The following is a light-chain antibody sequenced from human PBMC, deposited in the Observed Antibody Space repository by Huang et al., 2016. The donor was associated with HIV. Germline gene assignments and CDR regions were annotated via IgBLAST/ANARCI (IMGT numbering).Light chain of an antibody. Sequence: ETVMTQSPATLSVSPGERATLSCRASQSLSDNLAWYQQKAGQAPRLLIYGASNRATGIPARFSGSGSGTEFTLTISSLQSEDFAVYYCQQYNNWPRTFGRGTKLEIK. CDR1: QSLSDN. CDR2: GAS. V-gene: IGKV3-15*01. CDR3: QQYNNWPRT. J-gene: IGKJ2*01.